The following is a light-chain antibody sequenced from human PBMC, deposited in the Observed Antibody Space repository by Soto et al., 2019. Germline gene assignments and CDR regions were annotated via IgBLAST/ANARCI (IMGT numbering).Light chain of an antibody. CDR2: EVS. CDR3: YSYAGSTNWV. V-gene: IGLV2-8*01. CDR1: SSDVGGYNY. Sequence: QSALTQPPSASGSPGQSVTISCTGTSSDVGGYNYVSWYQQHPGKAPKLMIYEVSKRPSGVPDRFSGSKSGNTASLTVSGLKAEDEADYHCYSYAGSTNWVFGGGTKLTVL. J-gene: IGLJ3*02.